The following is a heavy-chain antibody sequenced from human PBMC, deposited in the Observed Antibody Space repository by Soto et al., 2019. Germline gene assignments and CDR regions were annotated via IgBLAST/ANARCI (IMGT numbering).Heavy chain of an antibody. CDR1: GGSISSVGYS. Sequence: TLSLTCAVSGGSISSVGYSWSWIRQPPGKGLEWIGYIYHSGSTYYNPSLKSRVTISVDRSKNQFSLKLSSVTAADTAVYYCAREGSYYDSSGYTQDAFDIWGQGTMVTVPS. CDR2: IYHSGST. D-gene: IGHD3-22*01. J-gene: IGHJ3*02. CDR3: AREGSYYDSSGYTQDAFDI. V-gene: IGHV4-30-2*01.